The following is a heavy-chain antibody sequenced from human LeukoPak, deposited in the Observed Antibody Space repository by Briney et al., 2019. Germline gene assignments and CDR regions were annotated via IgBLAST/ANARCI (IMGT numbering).Heavy chain of an antibody. D-gene: IGHD3-22*01. V-gene: IGHV4-34*01. CDR3: ARLPQYYYDSSGYS. CDR2: INHSGST. Sequence: SETLSLTCAVYGGSFSGYYWSWIRQPPGKGLEWIGEINHSGSTNYNPSLKSRVTISVDTSKNQFSLKLSSVTAADTAVYYCARLPQYYYDSSGYSWGQGTLVTVSS. J-gene: IGHJ4*02. CDR1: GGSFSGYY.